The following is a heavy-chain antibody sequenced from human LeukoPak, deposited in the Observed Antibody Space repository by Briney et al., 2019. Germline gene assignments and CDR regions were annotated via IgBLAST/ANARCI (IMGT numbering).Heavy chain of an antibody. CDR2: INPNSGGT. J-gene: IGHJ3*02. D-gene: IGHD1-7*01. Sequence: ASVKVSCKASGYTFTGYYMHWVRQAPGQGLEWMGWINPNSGGTNYAQKFQGRVTMTWDTSISTAYMELSRLRSDDTAVYYCASQYNWNYPDAFDIWGQGTMVTVSS. V-gene: IGHV1-2*02. CDR1: GYTFTGYY. CDR3: ASQYNWNYPDAFDI.